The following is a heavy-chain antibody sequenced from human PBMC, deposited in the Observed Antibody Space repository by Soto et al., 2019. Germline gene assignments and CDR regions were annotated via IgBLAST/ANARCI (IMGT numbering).Heavy chain of an antibody. D-gene: IGHD3-22*01. CDR2: IYYSGST. CDR3: ASVQARYYDSSGPFDY. V-gene: IGHV4-59*01. CDR1: GGSISSYY. Sequence: SETLSLTCTVSGGSISSYYWSWIRQPPGKGLEWIGYIYYSGSTNYNPSLKSRVTISVDTSKNQFSLKLSSVTAADTAVYYCASVQARYYDSSGPFDYWGQGTLVTVSS. J-gene: IGHJ4*02.